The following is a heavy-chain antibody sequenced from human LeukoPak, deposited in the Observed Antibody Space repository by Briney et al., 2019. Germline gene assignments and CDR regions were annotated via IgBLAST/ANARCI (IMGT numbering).Heavy chain of an antibody. Sequence: GGSLRLSCAASGFTFSSYWMSWVRQAPGKGLEWVANIKQDGSEKYYVDSVKGRFTISRDNAKNSLYLQMNSLRAEDTAVYYCARSGYSYGTALDYYYYGMDVWGQGTTVTVSS. J-gene: IGHJ6*02. V-gene: IGHV3-7*03. CDR2: IKQDGSEK. D-gene: IGHD5-18*01. CDR1: GFTFSSYW. CDR3: ARSGYSYGTALDYYYYGMDV.